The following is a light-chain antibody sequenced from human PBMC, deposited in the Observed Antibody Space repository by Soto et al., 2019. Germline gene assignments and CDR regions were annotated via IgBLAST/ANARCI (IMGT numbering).Light chain of an antibody. Sequence: DIQMTQSPSTLSASVGDRVTITCRASQSISRWLDWYQQKPGKAPKVLIYDASSLESGVPSRFSGSGSGREFTLTISSLQPDDFATYYCQQYNSYALTFGGGTKVEIK. J-gene: IGKJ4*01. CDR2: DAS. CDR1: QSISRW. V-gene: IGKV1-5*01. CDR3: QQYNSYALT.